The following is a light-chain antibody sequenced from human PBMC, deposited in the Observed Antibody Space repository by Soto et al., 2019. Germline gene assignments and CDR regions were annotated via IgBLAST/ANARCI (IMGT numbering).Light chain of an antibody. Sequence: IQMTQSASSLSASVGDRVTITCRASQVINNYLAWYQQKPGKPPQLLISGASTLHSGVPSRFSGSGTATDFTLTITSLQPEDVATYFCEHYFGAPWAFGQGTKLEIK. J-gene: IGKJ1*01. CDR3: EHYFGAPWA. V-gene: IGKV1-27*01. CDR1: QVINNY. CDR2: GAS.